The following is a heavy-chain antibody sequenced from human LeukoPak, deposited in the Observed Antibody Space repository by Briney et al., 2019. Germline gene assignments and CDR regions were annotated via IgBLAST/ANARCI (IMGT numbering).Heavy chain of an antibody. Sequence: GRSLRLSCAASGFTFGSYGMHWVRQAPGKGLEWVAVISYDGSNKYYADSVKGRFTISRDNSKNTLYLQMNSLRAEDTAVYYCAKLSWGLGYCSGGSCYSKDYWGQGTLVTVSS. CDR3: AKLSWGLGYCSGGSCYSKDY. D-gene: IGHD2-15*01. CDR1: GFTFGSYG. CDR2: ISYDGSNK. V-gene: IGHV3-30*18. J-gene: IGHJ4*02.